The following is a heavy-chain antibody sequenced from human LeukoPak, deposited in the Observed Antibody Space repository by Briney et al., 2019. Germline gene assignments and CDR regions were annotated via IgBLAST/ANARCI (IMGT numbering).Heavy chain of an antibody. J-gene: IGHJ4*02. D-gene: IGHD3-9*01. CDR3: ARQNYFRLDY. Sequence: PGESLKISCKGSGYTFSSYWIGWVRQMPGKGLEWMGIIYPGDSDTRYSPSLQGQVTISVDTSIGTAYLQWSSLKASDTAIYYCARQNYFRLDYWGQGTLVTVSS. CDR1: GYTFSSYW. CDR2: IYPGDSDT. V-gene: IGHV5-51*01.